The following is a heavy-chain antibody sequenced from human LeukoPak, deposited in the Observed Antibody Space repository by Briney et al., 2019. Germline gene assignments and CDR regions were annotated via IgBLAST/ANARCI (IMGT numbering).Heavy chain of an antibody. CDR3: AKEATLIVGATTAAFDI. J-gene: IGHJ3*02. Sequence: PGGSLRLSCAASGFTFSHFWMSWVRQAPGKGLEWVAYIKKTGSETYYVDSVKGRFTITRDNTRNSLFLQMYSLRAEDTAVYYCAKEATLIVGATTAAFDIWGQGTMVTVSS. V-gene: IGHV3-7*01. D-gene: IGHD1-26*01. CDR2: IKKTGSET. CDR1: GFTFSHFW.